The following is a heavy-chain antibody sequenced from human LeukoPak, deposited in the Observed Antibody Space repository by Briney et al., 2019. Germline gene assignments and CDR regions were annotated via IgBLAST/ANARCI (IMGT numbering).Heavy chain of an antibody. J-gene: IGHJ6*02. CDR2: ISGSGGST. CDR3: AKGFKVVVVPAAIYYYYGMDV. V-gene: IGHV3-23*01. CDR1: GFTFSSYA. D-gene: IGHD2-2*01. Sequence: PGGCLSLSCAASGFTFSSYAMSWVRRAPGKGLEWVSAISGSGGSTYYADSVKGRFTISRDNSKNTLYLQMNSLRAEDTAVYYCAKGFKVVVVPAAIYYYYGMDVWGQGTTVTVSS.